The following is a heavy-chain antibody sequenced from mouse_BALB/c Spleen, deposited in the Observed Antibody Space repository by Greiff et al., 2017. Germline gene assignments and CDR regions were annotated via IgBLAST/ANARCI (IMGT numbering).Heavy chain of an antibody. V-gene: IGHV1-9*01. CDR3: ARANYDKSWFAY. CDR1: GYTFSSYW. D-gene: IGHD2-4*01. Sequence: VQLQQSGAELMKPGASVKISCKATGYTFSSYWIEWVKQRPGHGLEWIGEILPGSGSTNYNEKFKGKATFTADTSSNTAYMQLSSLTSEDSAVYYCARANYDKSWFAYWGQGTLVTVSA. CDR2: ILPGSGST. J-gene: IGHJ3*01.